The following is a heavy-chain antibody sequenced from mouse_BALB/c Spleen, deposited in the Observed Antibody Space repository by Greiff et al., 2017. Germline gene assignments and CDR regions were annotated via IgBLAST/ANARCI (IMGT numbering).Heavy chain of an antibody. D-gene: IGHD2-4*01. CDR1: GFTFSDYY. CDR3: ARNMITTRYFDV. Sequence: EVKLVESGGGLVKPGGSLKLSCAASGFTFSDYYMYWVRQTPEKRLEWVATISDGGSYTYYPDSVKGRFTISRDNAKNNLYLQMSSLKSEDTAMYYCARNMITTRYFDVWGAGTTVTVSS. J-gene: IGHJ1*01. CDR2: ISDGGSYT. V-gene: IGHV5-4*02.